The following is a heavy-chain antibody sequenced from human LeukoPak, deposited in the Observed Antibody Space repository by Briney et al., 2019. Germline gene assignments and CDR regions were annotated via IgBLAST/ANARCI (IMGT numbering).Heavy chain of an antibody. CDR3: AKCGDYDILTGYYDSDY. J-gene: IGHJ4*02. D-gene: IGHD3-9*01. Sequence: GGSLRLSCAASGFIFSNYAMSWVRQAPGKGLEWVSAIVGRGSSTYYADSVKGRFTISRDNSKNTLYLQLNRLRAEDTAVYYCAKCGDYDILTGYYDSDYWGQGTLVTVSS. V-gene: IGHV3-23*01. CDR2: IVGRGSST. CDR1: GFIFSNYA.